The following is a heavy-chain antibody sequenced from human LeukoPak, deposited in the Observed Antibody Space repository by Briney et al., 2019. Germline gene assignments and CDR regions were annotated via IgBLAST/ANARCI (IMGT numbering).Heavy chain of an antibody. CDR1: GGSISSYY. D-gene: IGHD3-22*01. Sequence: SSETLSLTCTVSGGSISSYYWSWIRQPAGKGLEWIGRIYTSGSTNYNPSLKSRVTMSVDTSKNQISLELSSVTAADTAVYYCAREIGDYYDSSGYRTYYFDYWGQGTLVTVSS. J-gene: IGHJ4*02. V-gene: IGHV4-4*07. CDR3: AREIGDYYDSSGYRTYYFDY. CDR2: IYTSGST.